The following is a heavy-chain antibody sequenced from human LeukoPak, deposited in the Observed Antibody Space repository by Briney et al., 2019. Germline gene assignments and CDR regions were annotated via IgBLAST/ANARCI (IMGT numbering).Heavy chain of an antibody. Sequence: GESLKISCKGSGYSFTSYWIGWVRQMPGEGLEWMGIIYPGDSDTRYSPSFQGQVTISADKSISTAYLQWSSLKASDTAMYYCASVHSGWDSFFDYWGQGTLVTVSS. CDR1: GYSFTSYW. J-gene: IGHJ4*02. CDR2: IYPGDSDT. D-gene: IGHD6-19*01. V-gene: IGHV5-51*01. CDR3: ASVHSGWDSFFDY.